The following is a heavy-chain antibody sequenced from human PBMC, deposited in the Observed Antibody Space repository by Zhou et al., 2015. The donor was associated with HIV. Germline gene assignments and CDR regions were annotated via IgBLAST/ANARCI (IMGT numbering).Heavy chain of an antibody. J-gene: IGHJ1*01. D-gene: IGHD3-22*01. CDR3: ARDVPSYYYDSSGHQIMAVY. CDR1: GYTFSSYG. V-gene: IGHV1-69*13. CDR2: IIPVFGTP. Sequence: QVQLVQSGVEVKKPGASVRVSCKTSGYTFSSYGLSWVRQAPGQGLEWMGWIIPVFGTPNYAQKFIDRVTITADQTTKTAYMELSSLRSEDTAVYYCARDVPSYYYDSSGHQIMAVYWGQGPKSPSPQ.